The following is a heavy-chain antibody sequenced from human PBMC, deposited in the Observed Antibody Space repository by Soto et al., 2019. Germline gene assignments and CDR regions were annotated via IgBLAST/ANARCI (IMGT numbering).Heavy chain of an antibody. CDR3: AREGGSYDSGGYLIRGAFDI. CDR1: GDSISRIDYY. Sequence: QVQLQESGPGLVKPSQTLSLTCSVSGDSISRIDYYWTWIRQHPEKGLEWIGNIYFLWNTYYSPSLESRLTISVDTSKNQFSLKLTSVTAADTAVYYCAREGGSYDSGGYLIRGAFDIWGQGTMVTVSS. D-gene: IGHD3-22*01. V-gene: IGHV4-31*03. CDR2: IYFLWNT. J-gene: IGHJ3*02.